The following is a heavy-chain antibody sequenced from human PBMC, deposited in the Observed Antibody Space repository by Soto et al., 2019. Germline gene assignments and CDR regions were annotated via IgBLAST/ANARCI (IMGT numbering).Heavy chain of an antibody. Sequence: ASVKVSCKASGGTFSSYAISWVRQAPGQGLEWMGGIIPIFGTANYAQKFQGRVTITADESTSTAYMELSSLRSEDTAVYYCARDRRWLQYSFDYWGQGTLVTVPS. V-gene: IGHV1-69*13. CDR3: ARDRRWLQYSFDY. D-gene: IGHD5-12*01. CDR2: IIPIFGTA. J-gene: IGHJ4*02. CDR1: GGTFSSYA.